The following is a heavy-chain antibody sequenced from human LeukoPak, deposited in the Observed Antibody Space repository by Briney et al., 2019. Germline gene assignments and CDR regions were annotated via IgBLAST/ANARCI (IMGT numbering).Heavy chain of an antibody. J-gene: IGHJ4*02. D-gene: IGHD3-3*01. CDR3: ARDKIF. CDR1: GFTFSTYA. Sequence: GGSLRLSCAASGFTFSTYAMHWVRQAPGKGLEWVANIKQDGSEKYYVDSVKGRFTISRDNAKNSLYLQMNSLRAEDTAVYYCARDKIFGGQGTLVTVSS. V-gene: IGHV3-7*01. CDR2: IKQDGSEK.